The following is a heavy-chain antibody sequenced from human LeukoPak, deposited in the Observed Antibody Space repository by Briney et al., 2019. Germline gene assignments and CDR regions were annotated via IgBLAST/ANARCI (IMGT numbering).Heavy chain of an antibody. J-gene: IGHJ4*02. CDR1: GFTFSSYS. Sequence: GGSLRLSCAASGFTFSSYSMNWVRQAPGKGLEWVSSISGSSTYTYYADSVQGRFTISRDNAKNSLYLQMNSLRAEDTAVYYCARDLSRGADYWGQGTLVTVSS. V-gene: IGHV3-21*01. CDR2: ISGSSTYT. D-gene: IGHD4/OR15-4a*01. CDR3: ARDLSRGADY.